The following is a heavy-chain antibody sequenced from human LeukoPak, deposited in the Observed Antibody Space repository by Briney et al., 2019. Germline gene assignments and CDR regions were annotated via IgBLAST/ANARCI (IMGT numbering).Heavy chain of an antibody. Sequence: SETLSLTCTVSGGSIRSYYWSWIRQPPGKGLEWIGYIYYSGSTNYNPSLKSRVTISVDTSKNQFSLKLSSVTAADTAVYYCAKDGGRGYSYGSDTFHIWGQGSMVTVSS. V-gene: IGHV4-59*01. CDR3: AKDGGRGYSYGSDTFHI. CDR1: GGSIRSYY. D-gene: IGHD5-18*01. J-gene: IGHJ3*02. CDR2: IYYSGST.